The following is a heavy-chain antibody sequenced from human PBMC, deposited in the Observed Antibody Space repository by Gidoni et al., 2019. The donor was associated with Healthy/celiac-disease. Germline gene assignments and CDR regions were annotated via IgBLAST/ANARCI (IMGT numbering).Heavy chain of an antibody. CDR1: GGSISSGRYY. CDR3: AREVLGYCSGGSCYSGSAFDI. Sequence: QVQLQESGPGLVKPSQTLSLTCTVSGGSISSGRYYWSWIRQPAGKGLEWIGRIYTSGSTNYNPSLKSRVTISVDTSKNQFSLKLSSVTAADTAVYYCAREVLGYCSGGSCYSGSAFDIWGQGTMVTVSS. D-gene: IGHD2-15*01. V-gene: IGHV4-61*02. CDR2: IYTSGST. J-gene: IGHJ3*02.